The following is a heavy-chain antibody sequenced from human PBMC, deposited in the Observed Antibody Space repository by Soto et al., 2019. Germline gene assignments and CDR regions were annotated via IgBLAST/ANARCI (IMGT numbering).Heavy chain of an antibody. CDR2: IYPGDSDT. J-gene: IGHJ3*02. CDR3: ARLEVGDTYHDAFDI. CDR1: GYSFTSYW. Sequence: GQTLKLSCKGSGYSFTSYWLGWVRQMPGKGLGWMGIIYPGDSDTRYSPSFQGQVTISADKSISTAYLQWSSLKASDTAMYYCARLEVGDTYHDAFDIWGQGIMVTVSS. D-gene: IGHD1-26*01. V-gene: IGHV5-51*01.